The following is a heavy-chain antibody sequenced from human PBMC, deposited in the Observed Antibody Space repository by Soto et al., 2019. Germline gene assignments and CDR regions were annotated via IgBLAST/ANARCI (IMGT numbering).Heavy chain of an antibody. D-gene: IGHD3-16*02. CDR3: VRAKLTFGGVIVIGSAFDI. Sequence: GASVKVSCKASGYTFTDYYIHWVRQAPGQGLEWMGWINPSGGSTSCAQKFQGRVTMTRDTSTSTVYMELSSLRSEDTAVYYCVRAKLTFGGVIVIGSAFDIWGQGTMVTVSS. J-gene: IGHJ3*02. V-gene: IGHV1-46*03. CDR2: INPSGGST. CDR1: GYTFTDYY.